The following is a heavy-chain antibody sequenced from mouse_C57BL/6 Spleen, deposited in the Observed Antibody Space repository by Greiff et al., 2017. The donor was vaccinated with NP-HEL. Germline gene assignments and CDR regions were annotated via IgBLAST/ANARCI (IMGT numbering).Heavy chain of an antibody. CDR3: ARARTVGRYFDV. V-gene: IGHV1-52*01. D-gene: IGHD1-1*01. CDR1: GYTFTSYW. J-gene: IGHJ1*03. Sequence: VQLQQSGAELVRPGSSVKLSCKASGYTFTSYWMHWVKQRPIQGLEWIGNIDPSDSETHYNQKFKDKATLTVDKSSSTAYMQLSSLTSEDSAVYYCARARTVGRYFDVWGTGTTVTVSS. CDR2: IDPSDSET.